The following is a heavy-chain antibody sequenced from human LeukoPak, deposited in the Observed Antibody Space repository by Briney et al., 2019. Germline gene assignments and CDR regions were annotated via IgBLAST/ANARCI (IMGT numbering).Heavy chain of an antibody. J-gene: IGHJ4*02. D-gene: IGHD1-26*01. CDR3: AKTRRSGTDYVDFDH. CDR2: ISGDGRTT. CDR1: GFTFDDYV. Sequence: GGSLRLSCAASGFTFDDYVMHWVRQAPGKGLEWVSLISGDGRTTYYADSVKGRFAISRDNSKKSLYLQINSLKTEDTALFYCAKTRRSGTDYVDFDHWGQGTLVTVSS. V-gene: IGHV3-43*02.